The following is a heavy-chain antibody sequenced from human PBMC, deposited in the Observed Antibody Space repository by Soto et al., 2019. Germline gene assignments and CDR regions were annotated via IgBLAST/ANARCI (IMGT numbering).Heavy chain of an antibody. CDR3: ARHRALDVVATRGEFAY. J-gene: IGHJ4*02. V-gene: IGHV5-51*01. D-gene: IGHD5-12*01. CDR2: IYPGNSDT. Sequence: GESLKISCKGSGYSFTSYWIGWVRQMPGKGLEWMGIIYPGNSDTRYSPSFQGQVTISADKSHSTAYLQWSSLKASDTAMYYCARHRALDVVATRGEFAYWGQGTLVTVSS. CDR1: GYSFTSYW.